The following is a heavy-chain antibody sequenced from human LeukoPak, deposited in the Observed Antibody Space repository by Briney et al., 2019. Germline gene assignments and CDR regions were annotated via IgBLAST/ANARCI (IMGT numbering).Heavy chain of an antibody. CDR1: GFTVSSNY. D-gene: IGHD3-10*01. CDR3: ATSADYYGSGTMNY. Sequence: GGSLRLSCVASGFTVSSNYMNWVRQAPGKGLEWVSVIYSGGNTYYADSVRGRFTISRDNSKSTLYLQMNSLRVEDTAVYYCATSADYYGSGTMNYWGQGTLVTVSS. V-gene: IGHV3-53*01. CDR2: IYSGGNT. J-gene: IGHJ4*02.